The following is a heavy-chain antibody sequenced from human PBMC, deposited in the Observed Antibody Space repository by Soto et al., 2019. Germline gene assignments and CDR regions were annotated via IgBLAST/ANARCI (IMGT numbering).Heavy chain of an antibody. J-gene: IGHJ6*02. CDR1: GGTFSSYA. CDR2: IIPIFGTA. D-gene: IGHD2-15*01. CDR3: ARGQKYVVVAATHRYYYGMDV. V-gene: IGHV1-69*06. Sequence: SVKVSCKASGGTFSSYAISWVRQAPGQGLEWMGGIIPIFGTANYAQKFQGRVTITADKSTSTAYMELSSLRSEDTAVYYCARGQKYVVVAATHRYYYGMDVWGQGTTVTVSS.